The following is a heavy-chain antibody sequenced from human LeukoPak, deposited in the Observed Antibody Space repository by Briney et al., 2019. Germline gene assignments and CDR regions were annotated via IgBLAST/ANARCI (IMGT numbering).Heavy chain of an antibody. V-gene: IGHV1-2*02. J-gene: IGHJ4*02. CDR1: GYTFSGYY. D-gene: IGHD2-21*01. CDR2: INPNSGAT. Sequence: ASVKVSCKASGYTFSGYYMHWVRQAPGQGREWMGWINPNSGATNYAQKFQGRVTMTRDTSISTAYMELTRLRSDDTAVYYCARAYCGGDCYDSWGQGTLVTVSS. CDR3: ARAYCGGDCYDS.